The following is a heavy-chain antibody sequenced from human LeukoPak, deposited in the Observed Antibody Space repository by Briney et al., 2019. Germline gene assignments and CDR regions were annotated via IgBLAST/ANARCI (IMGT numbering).Heavy chain of an antibody. V-gene: IGHV5-51*01. D-gene: IGHD3-16*01. J-gene: IGHJ4*02. CDR2: IYPADSDT. CDR3: ARRGIGSHFDY. CDR1: GYNFTTYW. Sequence: GESLKISCKGSGYNFTTYWIGWVRQMSGKGLEWMGIIYPADSDTRYSPSFQGQVTISADKSIITAYLQWSSLKASDTAMYYCARRGIGSHFDYWGQGTLVTVSS.